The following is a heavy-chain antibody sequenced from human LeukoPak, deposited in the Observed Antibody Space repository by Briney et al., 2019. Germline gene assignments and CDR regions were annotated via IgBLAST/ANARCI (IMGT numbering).Heavy chain of an antibody. CDR1: GGTFSRYA. CDR2: IIPILGIT. J-gene: IGHJ6*02. Sequence: SVKVSCKASGGTFSRYAITWVRQAPGQGLEWMGRIIPILGITNYAQKFQGRVTITADESTSTAYMELSSLRSEDTAVYYCARWGRVATITLPYYYYGMDVWGQGTTVTVSS. D-gene: IGHD5-12*01. CDR3: ARWGRVATITLPYYYYGMDV. V-gene: IGHV1-69*04.